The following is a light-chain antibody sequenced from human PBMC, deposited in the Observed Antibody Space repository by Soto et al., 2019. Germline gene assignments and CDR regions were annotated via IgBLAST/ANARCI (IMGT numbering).Light chain of an antibody. V-gene: IGKV1-9*01. CDR2: GAS. J-gene: IGKJ2*01. CDR3: QQLNSDWYA. CDR1: QGISTY. Sequence: TQSPSFLSASVGDRVTITCRASQGISTYLAWYLQRPGKAPKLLIYGASTLQSGVPSRFSGSGSGTEFTLTISSLQPEDFGTYYCQQLNSDWYAFGQGTKLEIK.